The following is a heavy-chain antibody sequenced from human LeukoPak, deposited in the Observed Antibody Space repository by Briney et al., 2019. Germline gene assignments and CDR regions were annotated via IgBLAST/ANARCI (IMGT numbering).Heavy chain of an antibody. V-gene: IGHV5-10-1*01. CDR2: IDPSDSYT. CDR3: AREVTMVRGVISNWFDP. Sequence: ESLKISCKGSGYSFTSYWISWVRQMPGKGLEWMGRIDPSDSYTNYSPSFQGHVTISADKSISTAYLQWSSLKASDTAMYYCAREVTMVRGVISNWFDPWGQGTLVTVSS. D-gene: IGHD3-10*01. J-gene: IGHJ5*02. CDR1: GYSFTSYW.